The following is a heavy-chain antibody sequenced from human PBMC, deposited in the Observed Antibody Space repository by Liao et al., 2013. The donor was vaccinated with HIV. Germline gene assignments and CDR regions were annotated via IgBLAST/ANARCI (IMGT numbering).Heavy chain of an antibody. J-gene: IGHJ4*02. CDR2: IYYSGST. V-gene: IGHV4-39*07. D-gene: IGHD5-18*01. Sequence: QVQLQQWGAGLLKPSETLSLTCAVYGGSISSSSYYWGWIRQPPGKGLEWIGSIYYSGSTYYNPSLKSRVTISVDTSKNQFSLKLSSVTAADTAVYYCARGRIHLWSLYFDYWGQGTLVTVSS. CDR1: GGSISSSSYY. CDR3: ARGRIHLWSLYFDY.